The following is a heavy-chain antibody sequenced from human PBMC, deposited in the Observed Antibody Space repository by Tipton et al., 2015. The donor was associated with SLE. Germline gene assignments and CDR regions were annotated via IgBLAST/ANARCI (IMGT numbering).Heavy chain of an antibody. J-gene: IGHJ4*02. CDR1: GGSFSGYY. D-gene: IGHD6-13*01. CDR3: AAHRPSSI. V-gene: IGHV4-34*01. Sequence: LRLSCAVYGGSFSGYYWSWIRQPPGKGLEWIGEINHSGSTNYNLSLKSRVTIAVDTSKNPFSLKVSSVTAADTAVYYCAAHRPSSIWGQGTLVTVSS. CDR2: INHSGST.